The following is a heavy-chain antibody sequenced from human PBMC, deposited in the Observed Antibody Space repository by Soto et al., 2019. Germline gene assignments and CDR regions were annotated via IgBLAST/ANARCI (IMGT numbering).Heavy chain of an antibody. CDR2: ISYSGST. CDR3: ARHPYSYGSGKSRFDP. D-gene: IGHD3-10*01. V-gene: IGHV4-39*01. Sequence: SETLSLTCTASGGSISSSSYYWGWIRQPPGKGLEWIGSISYSGSTFYNPSLRSRVTMSVDTSENQFSLKLTSVTATDTAIYYCARHPYSYGSGKSRFDPWGQGTLVTVSS. J-gene: IGHJ5*02. CDR1: GGSISSSSYY.